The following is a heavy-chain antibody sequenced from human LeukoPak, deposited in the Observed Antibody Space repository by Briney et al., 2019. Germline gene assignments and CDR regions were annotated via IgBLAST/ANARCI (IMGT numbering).Heavy chain of an antibody. Sequence: SETLSLTCTVSGRSINDYYWSWIRQPPGKGLEWIACIYYSGSTNYNPSLKSRVTISVDTSKNQFSLKLTSVTAADTDVYYCARVDSSDAGNFDYWGQGTLVTVSS. D-gene: IGHD2-15*01. CDR3: ARVDSSDAGNFDY. J-gene: IGHJ4*02. V-gene: IGHV4-59*08. CDR1: GRSINDYY. CDR2: IYYSGST.